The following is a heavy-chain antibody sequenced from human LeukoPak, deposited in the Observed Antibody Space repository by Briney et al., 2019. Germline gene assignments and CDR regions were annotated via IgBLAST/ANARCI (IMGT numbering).Heavy chain of an antibody. Sequence: PSETLSLTCTVSGGSISSFYWSWIRQPPGKGLEWXXSIYYSGSTNYNPSLKSRVTISVDTSKNQFSLKLSSVTAADTAVYYCARENNDYGGKKAFDYWGQGTLVTVSS. CDR1: GGSISSFY. D-gene: IGHD4-23*01. V-gene: IGHV4-59*12. J-gene: IGHJ4*02. CDR3: ARENNDYGGKKAFDY. CDR2: IYYSGST.